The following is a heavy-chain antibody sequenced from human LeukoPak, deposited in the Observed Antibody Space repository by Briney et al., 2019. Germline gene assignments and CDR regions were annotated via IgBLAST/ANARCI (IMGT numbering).Heavy chain of an antibody. J-gene: IGHJ4*02. V-gene: IGHV4-59*08. CDR3: ARHYGP. CDR2: IYYSGST. D-gene: IGHD3-10*01. Sequence: PSETLSLTCTVSGGSISSYYWSWIRQPPGKGLEWIGSIYYSGSTYYNPSLKSRVTISVDTSKNQFSLKLNSVTATDTAVYYCARHYGPWGQGTLVTVSS. CDR1: GGSISSYY.